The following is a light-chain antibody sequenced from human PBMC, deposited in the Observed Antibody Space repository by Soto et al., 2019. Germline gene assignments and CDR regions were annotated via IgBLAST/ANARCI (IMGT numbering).Light chain of an antibody. J-gene: IGLJ2*01. CDR1: SGYIGSKF. CDR3: QSFDDSTFI. V-gene: IGLV6-57*04. CDR2: EHN. Sequence: NFMLTQPHSVSESPGKTVIISCTRSSGYIGSKFVQWYQQRPGRAPTTLIYEHNRRPSGVPDRFSGAIDSSSNSASLIISGLKAEDEADYYCQSFDDSTFIFGGGTKLTVL.